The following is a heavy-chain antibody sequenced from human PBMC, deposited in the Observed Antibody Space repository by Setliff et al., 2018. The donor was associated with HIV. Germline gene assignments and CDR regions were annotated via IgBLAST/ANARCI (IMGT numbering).Heavy chain of an antibody. D-gene: IGHD6-13*01. CDR3: VGDDNSWFWSYF. J-gene: IGHJ4*02. CDR2: FSHSGTT. V-gene: IGHV4-38-2*01. CDR1: GYSISDGSC. Sequence: SETLSLTCAVSGYSISDGSCWGWIRQTPGKGLEWIGTFSHSGTTYYNPSLESRVTISVHTSQNQFSLKLNSVTAADTAVYYCVGDDNSWFWSYFWGQGTLVTVSS.